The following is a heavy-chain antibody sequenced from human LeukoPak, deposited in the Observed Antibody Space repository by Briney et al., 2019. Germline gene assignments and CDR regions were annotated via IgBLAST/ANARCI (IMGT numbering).Heavy chain of an antibody. CDR3: AKDLEGDDSSGFHY. D-gene: IGHD3-22*01. V-gene: IGHV3-23*01. CDR2: ISGSGGST. J-gene: IGHJ4*02. CDR1: GFTFSSYA. Sequence: GGSLRLSCAASGFTFSSYAMSWVRQAPGKGLEWVSAISGSGGSTHYADSVKGRFTTSRDNSKNTLYVQMNSLRAEDTAVYYCAKDLEGDDSSGFHYWDQGTLVTVSS.